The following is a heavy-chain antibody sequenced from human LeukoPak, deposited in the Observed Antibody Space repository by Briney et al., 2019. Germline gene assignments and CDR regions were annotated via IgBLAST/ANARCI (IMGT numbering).Heavy chain of an antibody. J-gene: IGHJ4*02. CDR1: TFDDHA. CDR3: ARARGYNWNYSFDY. V-gene: IGHV4-30-4*08. Sequence: TFDDHAMSWIRQPPGKGLEWIGYIYYSGSTYYNPSLKSRVTISVDTSKNQFSLKLSSVTAADTAVYYCARARGYNWNYSFDYWGQGTLVTVSS. CDR2: IYYSGST. D-gene: IGHD1-7*01.